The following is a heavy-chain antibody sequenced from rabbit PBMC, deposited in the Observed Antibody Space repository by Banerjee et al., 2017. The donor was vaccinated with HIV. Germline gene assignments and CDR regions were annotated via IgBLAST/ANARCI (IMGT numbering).Heavy chain of an antibody. D-gene: IGHD3-1*01. J-gene: IGHJ4*01. CDR2: IDPVFGST. Sequence: QEQVVESGGGLVKPGASLTLTCTASGFDFSNNYWICWVRQAPGKGLEWIGYIDPVFGSTYYASWVNGRFTISSHNAQNTLYLQLNSLTAADTATYFCVRDTWNFNLWGPGTLVTVS. V-gene: IGHV1S43*01. CDR3: VRDTWNFNL. CDR1: GFDFSNNYW.